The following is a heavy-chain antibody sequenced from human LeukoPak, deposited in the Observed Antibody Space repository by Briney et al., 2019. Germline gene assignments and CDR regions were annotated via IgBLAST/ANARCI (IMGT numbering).Heavy chain of an antibody. CDR2: IRDKANSHTT. J-gene: IGHJ6*02. V-gene: IGHV3-72*01. D-gene: IGHD4-11*01. CDR1: GFTFSDHY. Sequence: GGSLRLSCAASGFTFSDHYMDWVRQAPGEGLEWVGRIRDKANSHTTQYAASVRGRFTISRDDSKNSLYLQMTSLRTEDAAVYYCARAATAVQQYHYGMDVWGQGTAVTVSS. CDR3: ARAATAVQQYHYGMDV.